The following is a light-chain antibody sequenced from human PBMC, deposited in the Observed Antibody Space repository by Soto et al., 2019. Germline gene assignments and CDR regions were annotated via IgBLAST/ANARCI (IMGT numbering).Light chain of an antibody. CDR2: GVS. CDR1: QSVSSSY. CDR3: QQYGGSPTWT. V-gene: IGKV3-20*01. J-gene: IGKJ1*01. Sequence: EIVLTQSPGTLSLSPGERATLSCRASQSVSSSYLAWYQQKPGQAPRLLMYGVSSRATGIPDRFSGSGSGTEFTLTISRLEPEYFAVYYCQQYGGSPTWTFGQGTKV.